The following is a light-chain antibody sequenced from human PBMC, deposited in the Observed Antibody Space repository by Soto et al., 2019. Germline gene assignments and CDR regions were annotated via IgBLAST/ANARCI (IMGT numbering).Light chain of an antibody. V-gene: IGLV1-44*01. CDR2: DNY. Sequence: QSVLTQAPSASGAPGQRVTMSCSGSRSNIGTNTVNWYQQRPGTPPKFLIYDNYRRPSGVPDRFSGSQSGTSASLAINGLQSEDEAYYYCSALDDSLKRPVFGGGTKVTVL. CDR3: SALDDSLKRPV. J-gene: IGLJ2*01. CDR1: RSNIGTNT.